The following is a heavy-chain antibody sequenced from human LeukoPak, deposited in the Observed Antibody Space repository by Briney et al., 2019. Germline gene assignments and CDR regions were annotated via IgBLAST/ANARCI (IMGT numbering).Heavy chain of an antibody. D-gene: IGHD2-15*01. Sequence: SETLSLTCAVYGGSFSGYHWSWIRQPPGKGLEWIGEINHSGSTNYNPSLKSRVTISVDTSKNQFSLKLSSVTAADTAVYYCARGRILRLIDYWGQGTLVTVSS. V-gene: IGHV4-34*01. CDR3: ARGRILRLIDY. CDR2: INHSGST. CDR1: GGSFSGYH. J-gene: IGHJ4*02.